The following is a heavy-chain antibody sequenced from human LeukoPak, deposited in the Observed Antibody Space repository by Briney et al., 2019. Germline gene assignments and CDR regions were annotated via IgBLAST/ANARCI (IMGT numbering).Heavy chain of an antibody. Sequence: PSETLSLTCTVSGGSISSSSYYWGWIRQPPGKGLEWIGSIYYSGSTYYNPSLKSRVTISVDTSKNQFSLKLSSVTAADTAVYYCARPPFLNYGMDVWGQGTTVTVS. V-gene: IGHV4-39*01. CDR3: ARPPFLNYGMDV. CDR2: IYYSGST. CDR1: GGSISSSSYY. J-gene: IGHJ6*02.